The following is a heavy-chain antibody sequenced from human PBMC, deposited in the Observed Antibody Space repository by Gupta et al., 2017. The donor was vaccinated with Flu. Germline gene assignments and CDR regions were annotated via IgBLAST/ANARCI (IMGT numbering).Heavy chain of an antibody. J-gene: IGHJ4*02. Sequence: EQLVESGGGLVHPGRSLRLSCTVSGFTFGDYAVSWVRQAPGKGLEWVGFIRSKAYGGTTEYAASVKGRFIISRDDSESIAYLQMNSLETEDTAVYYCTRDQHHYFDYWGQGTLVTVSS. CDR1: GFTFGDYA. V-gene: IGHV3-49*04. CDR2: IRSKAYGGTT. CDR3: TRDQHHYFDY.